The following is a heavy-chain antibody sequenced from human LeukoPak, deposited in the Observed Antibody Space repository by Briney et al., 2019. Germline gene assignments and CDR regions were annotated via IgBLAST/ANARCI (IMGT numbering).Heavy chain of an antibody. J-gene: IGHJ4*02. V-gene: IGHV4-31*03. CDR2: IYYSGSS. CDR3: AREEYGH. D-gene: IGHD2/OR15-2a*01. CDR1: GGSISSVVYY. Sequence: KASETLSLTCTVSGGSISSVVYYWSWIRQPPGKGLEWIGYIYYSGSSYYNPSLRSRVTLSVDTSKNQFSLNLSSVTAADTAVYYCAREEYGHWGQGTLVTVSS.